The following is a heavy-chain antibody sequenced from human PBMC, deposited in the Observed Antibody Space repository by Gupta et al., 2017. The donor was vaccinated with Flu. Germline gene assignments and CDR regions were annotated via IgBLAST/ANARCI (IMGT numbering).Heavy chain of an antibody. CDR1: GATFSNYG. CDR3: ASGMVVVPAAMLGYGWDV. Sequence: QVQLVQSGAEVKKPGSSVKVSCEASGATFSNYGISWVRQAPGQGPEWMGGIVPVFGRPNYAQKFQGRVTITADKSTTTAYMELSRLRSEDTAVYYCASGMVVVPAAMLGYGWDVWGQGTTVSVSS. J-gene: IGHJ6*02. D-gene: IGHD2-2*01. CDR2: IVPVFGRP. V-gene: IGHV1-69*06.